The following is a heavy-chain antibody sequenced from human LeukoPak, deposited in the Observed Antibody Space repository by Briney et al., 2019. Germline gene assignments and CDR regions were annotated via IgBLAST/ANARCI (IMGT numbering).Heavy chain of an antibody. Sequence: SETLSLTCTVSGGSISSSSYYWGWIRQPPGKGLEWIGYIYYSGSTNYNPSLKSRVTISVDTSKNQFSLKLSSVTAADTAVYYCARGVYDFWSGYYTSYYGMDVWGQGTTVTVSS. V-gene: IGHV4-61*05. D-gene: IGHD3-3*01. CDR1: GGSISSSSYY. J-gene: IGHJ6*02. CDR2: IYYSGST. CDR3: ARGVYDFWSGYYTSYYGMDV.